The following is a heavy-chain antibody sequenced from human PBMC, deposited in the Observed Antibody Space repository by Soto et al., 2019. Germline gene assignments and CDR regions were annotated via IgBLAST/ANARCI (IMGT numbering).Heavy chain of an antibody. J-gene: IGHJ4*02. CDR3: ARDPSTSRFDY. CDR1: GYTFTSHG. CDR2: ISTYRGKR. D-gene: IGHD2-2*01. Sequence: QVLLVQSGGEVRKPGASVKVSCKTSGYTFTSHGVSWLRQAPGQGLEWMGWISTYRGKRNYARKCQDRVNMGSDTSTSTVYMELRSLRSDDTAVYYCARDPSTSRFDYWGQGTLVTVAS. V-gene: IGHV1-18*01.